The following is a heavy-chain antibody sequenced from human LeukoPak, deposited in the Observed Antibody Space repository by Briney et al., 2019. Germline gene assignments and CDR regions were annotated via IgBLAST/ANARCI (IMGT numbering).Heavy chain of an antibody. D-gene: IGHD6-6*01. CDR1: GFTFSSCA. CDR2: ISGSGTST. Sequence: HPGGSLRLSCAASGFTFSSCAMSWGRQAPGKGLEWVSAISGSGTSTSYADSVKGRFTISRDNSKNTLYLQMSSLRADDTAVYYCAKAPGSSYHFDYWGQGTLVTVSS. V-gene: IGHV3-23*01. CDR3: AKAPGSSYHFDY. J-gene: IGHJ4*02.